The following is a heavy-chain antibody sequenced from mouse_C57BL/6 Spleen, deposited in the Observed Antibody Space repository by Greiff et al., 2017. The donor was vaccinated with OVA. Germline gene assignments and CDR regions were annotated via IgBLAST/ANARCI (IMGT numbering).Heavy chain of an antibody. CDR3: ARDSHYYGSSYYFDY. Sequence: DVQLMESGGGLVKPGGSLKLSCAASGFTFSDYGMHWVRQAPEKGLEWVAYISSGSSTIYYADTVKGRFTISRDNAKNTLFLQMTSLRSEDTAMYYCARDSHYYGSSYYFDYWGQGTTLTVSS. V-gene: IGHV5-17*01. D-gene: IGHD1-1*01. J-gene: IGHJ2*01. CDR2: ISSGSSTI. CDR1: GFTFSDYG.